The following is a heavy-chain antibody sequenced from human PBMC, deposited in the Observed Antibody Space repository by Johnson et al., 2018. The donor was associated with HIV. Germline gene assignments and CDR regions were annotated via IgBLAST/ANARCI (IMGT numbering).Heavy chain of an antibody. Sequence: QMLLVESGGGLVQPGGSLRLSCAASGFTFSSYGMHWVRQAPGKGLEWVAVISYDGSNKYYADSVKGRFTISRDNSKNTLYLQMNSLRAEDTAVYYCARYHGQLWLLPAFDIWGQGTMVTVSS. CDR2: ISYDGSNK. J-gene: IGHJ3*02. CDR1: GFTFSSYG. D-gene: IGHD5-18*01. V-gene: IGHV3-30*03. CDR3: ARYHGQLWLLPAFDI.